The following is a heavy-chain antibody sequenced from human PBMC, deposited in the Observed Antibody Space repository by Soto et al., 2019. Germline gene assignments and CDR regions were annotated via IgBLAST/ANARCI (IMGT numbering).Heavy chain of an antibody. J-gene: IGHJ4*02. D-gene: IGHD4-17*01. CDR2: IKSKTDGGTT. CDR3: TTDSLRAQTHW. V-gene: IGHV3-15*07. Sequence: EVQLVESGGGLVKPGGSLRLSCAASGFTFSNAWMNWVRQAPGKGLEWVGRIKSKTDGGTTDYAAPVKGRFTISRDDSNNTLFLQMNSLKTEDTAVYYCTTDSLRAQTHWWGQGTLVTVSS. CDR1: GFTFSNAW.